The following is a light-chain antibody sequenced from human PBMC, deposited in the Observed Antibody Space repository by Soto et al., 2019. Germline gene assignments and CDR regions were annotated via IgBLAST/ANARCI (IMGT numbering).Light chain of an antibody. J-gene: IGLJ1*01. CDR2: EVR. CDR1: SSDIGTYNY. V-gene: IGLV2-14*01. Sequence: QSALTQPASVSGFPGQSITISCTGTSSDIGTYNYVSWYQHHPGKAPQLLISEVRNRPSGISNRLSGSKSGNTASLTISGLQAEDEADYYCSSYAIASTPIYVFGTGSKVTGL. CDR3: SSYAIASTPIYV.